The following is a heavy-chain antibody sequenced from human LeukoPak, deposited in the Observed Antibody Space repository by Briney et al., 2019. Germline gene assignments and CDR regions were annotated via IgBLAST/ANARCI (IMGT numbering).Heavy chain of an antibody. V-gene: IGHV3-30*02. CDR1: GFTFSNYG. D-gene: IGHD3-22*01. CDR3: ARNSYYDTANYYESLDY. CDR2: IRYDGSNR. J-gene: IGHJ4*02. Sequence: GGSLRLSCAASGFTFSNYGMQWVRDAPGKGLEGVAFIRYDGSNRYYADSVKGRFTISRDNSKNTLDLQVNSLRSKDTAVYYCARNSYYDTANYYESLDYWGQGAHVTVSS.